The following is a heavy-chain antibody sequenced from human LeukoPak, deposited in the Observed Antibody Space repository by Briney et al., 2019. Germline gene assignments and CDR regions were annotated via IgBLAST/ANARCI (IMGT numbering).Heavy chain of an antibody. CDR3: ARQHEILTGYAFDI. CDR1: GDSISSSSYY. Sequence: SETLSLTCTVSGDSISSSSYYWGWIRQPPGKGLEWIGSFYFSGSAYYNPSLESRITVSVDTSKNQFSLKLTSVIAADTAVYYCARQHEILTGYAFDIWGHGTMVTVSS. D-gene: IGHD3-9*01. J-gene: IGHJ3*02. V-gene: IGHV4-39*01. CDR2: FYFSGSA.